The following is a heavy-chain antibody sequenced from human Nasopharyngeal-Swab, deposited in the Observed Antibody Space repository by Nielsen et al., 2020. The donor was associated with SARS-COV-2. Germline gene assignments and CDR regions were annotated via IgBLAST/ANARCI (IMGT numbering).Heavy chain of an antibody. V-gene: IGHV3-11*04. D-gene: IGHD3-10*01. CDR2: ISSSGSTI. J-gene: IGHJ4*02. Sequence: WIRQPPGKGLEWVSYISSSGSTIYYADSVKGRFTISRDNAKNSLYLQMNSLRAEDTAVYYCARGSSLSYFDYWGQGTLVTVSS. CDR3: ARGSSLSYFDY.